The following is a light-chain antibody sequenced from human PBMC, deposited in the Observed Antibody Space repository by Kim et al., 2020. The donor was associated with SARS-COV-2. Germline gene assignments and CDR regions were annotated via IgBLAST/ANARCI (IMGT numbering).Light chain of an antibody. CDR2: GVS. CDR1: QNVATN. V-gene: IGKV3-15*01. Sequence: SPGERATLFCRASQNVATNFAWYQQKPGQAPSLLIYGVSTRAPVPARFSGGGSGTEFTLTISSVQSEDFAVYYCQQYHSWPPWTFGQGTKVDIK. CDR3: QQYHSWPPWT. J-gene: IGKJ1*01.